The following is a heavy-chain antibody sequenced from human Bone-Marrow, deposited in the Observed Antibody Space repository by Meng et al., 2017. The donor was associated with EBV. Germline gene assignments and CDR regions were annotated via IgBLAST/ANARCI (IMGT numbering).Heavy chain of an antibody. CDR3: ARGPRTMVKTLEY. CDR1: GDSVSIYY. V-gene: IGHV4-34*01. J-gene: IGHJ4*02. Sequence: QWRFHPWGAGRLKSSETLSLTCGVTGDSVSIYYWNWIRQPPGKGLEWIGEINDAGSTNTNYNPSLKSRVAISLDTSKNQIFLRLTSLTAADTAVYYCARGPRTMVKTLEYWGPGSLVTVSS. CDR2: INDAGSTNT. D-gene: IGHD3-10*01.